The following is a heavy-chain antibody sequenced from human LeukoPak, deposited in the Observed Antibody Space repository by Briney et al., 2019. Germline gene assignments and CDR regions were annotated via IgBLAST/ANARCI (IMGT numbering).Heavy chain of an antibody. CDR3: ARGLY. CDR2: IYYSGST. CDR1: GGSISSSGYY. J-gene: IGHJ4*02. Sequence: SETLSLTCTVAGGSISSSGYYWSCIRQPPGKGLECIGSIYYSGSTYYNPSLKSRVTISVDTSKNQFSLKLSSVTAADTAVYYCARGLYSGQGTLVTVSS. V-gene: IGHV4-39*01.